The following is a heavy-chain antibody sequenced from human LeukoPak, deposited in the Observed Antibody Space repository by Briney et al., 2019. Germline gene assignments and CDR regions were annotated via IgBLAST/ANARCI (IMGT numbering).Heavy chain of an antibody. D-gene: IGHD3-10*01. J-gene: IGHJ4*02. V-gene: IGHV4-34*01. CDR3: ARVPMVRGVIFDY. CDR1: GGSFSGYY. Sequence: SETLSLTCAVYGGSFSGYYWSWIRQPPGKGLEWIGEINHSGSTNYNPSLKSRVTISVDTSKNQFSLKLSSVTAADTAVYYCARVPMVRGVIFDYWGRGTLVTVSS. CDR2: INHSGST.